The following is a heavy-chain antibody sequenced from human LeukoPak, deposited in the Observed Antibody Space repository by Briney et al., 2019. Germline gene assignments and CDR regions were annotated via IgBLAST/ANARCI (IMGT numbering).Heavy chain of an antibody. Sequence: GASVKVSCKASGYTFSNYYIHWVRQAPGQGLEWMGIINPSGGSTSDAQKFQGRVTMTRDTSTSTVYMELSSLRSEDTAVYYCARDPAIHSGSYADYWGQGTLVTVSS. D-gene: IGHD1-26*01. CDR1: GYTFSNYY. J-gene: IGHJ4*02. CDR2: INPSGGST. CDR3: ARDPAIHSGSYADY. V-gene: IGHV1-46*01.